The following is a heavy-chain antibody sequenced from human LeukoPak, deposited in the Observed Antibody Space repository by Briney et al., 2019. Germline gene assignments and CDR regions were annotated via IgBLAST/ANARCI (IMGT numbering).Heavy chain of an antibody. D-gene: IGHD2-2*01. Sequence: SETLSLTCTVSGGSISSYYWSWIRRPPGKGLEWTGYIYYSGSTNYNPSLKSRVTISVDTSKNQFPLKLSSVTAADTAVYYCARLALGSTPLDWGQGTLVTVSS. V-gene: IGHV4-59*08. CDR3: ARLALGSTPLD. CDR1: GGSISSYY. CDR2: IYYSGST. J-gene: IGHJ4*02.